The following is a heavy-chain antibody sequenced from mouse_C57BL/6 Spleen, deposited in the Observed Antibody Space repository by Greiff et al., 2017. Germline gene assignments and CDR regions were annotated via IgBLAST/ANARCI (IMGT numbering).Heavy chain of an antibody. Sequence: EVKLVESGPGLVKPSQSLSLTCSVTGYSITSGYYWNWIRQFPGNKLEWMGYISYDGSNNYNPSLKNRISITRDTSKNQFFLKLNSVTTEDTATYYCARDGYDYDVGYAMDYWGQGTSVTVSS. J-gene: IGHJ4*01. CDR3: ARDGYDYDVGYAMDY. CDR2: ISYDGSN. V-gene: IGHV3-6*01. D-gene: IGHD2-4*01. CDR1: GYSITSGYY.